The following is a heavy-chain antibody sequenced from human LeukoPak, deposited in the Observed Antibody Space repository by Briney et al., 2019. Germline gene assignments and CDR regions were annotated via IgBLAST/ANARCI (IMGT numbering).Heavy chain of an antibody. Sequence: GGSLRLSCAASGFTVSSNYMSWVRQAPGKGLEWVSVIYSGGNTFYADSVKGRFTISRDNSKNTLYLQMNSLRAEDTAVYYCARVAYIYGYSQAFDYWGQGTLVTVSS. D-gene: IGHD5-18*01. V-gene: IGHV3-66*01. CDR3: ARVAYIYGYSQAFDY. CDR1: GFTVSSNY. CDR2: IYSGGNT. J-gene: IGHJ4*02.